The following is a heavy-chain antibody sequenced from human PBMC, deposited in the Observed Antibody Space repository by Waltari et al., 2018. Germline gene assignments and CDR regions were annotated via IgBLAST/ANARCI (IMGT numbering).Heavy chain of an antibody. D-gene: IGHD6-13*01. CDR1: GGTFSSYA. Sequence: QVQLVQSGAEVKKPGSSVKVSCRASGGTFSSYAISWVRQAPVQGLEWMGGIIPIFGTANYAQKFQGRVTITADKSTSTAYMELSSLRSEDTAVYYCARDPIAAAGRRGYNWFDPWGQGTLVTVSS. V-gene: IGHV1-69*14. J-gene: IGHJ5*02. CDR3: ARDPIAAAGRRGYNWFDP. CDR2: IIPIFGTA.